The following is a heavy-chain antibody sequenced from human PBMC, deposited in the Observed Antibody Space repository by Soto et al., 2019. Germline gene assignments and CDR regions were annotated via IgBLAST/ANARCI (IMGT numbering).Heavy chain of an antibody. J-gene: IGHJ5*02. D-gene: IGHD1-1*01. V-gene: IGHV4-30-2*01. CDR2: IYHSGST. Sequence: QLQLQESGSGLVRPSQTLSLTCAVSGGSISSGGYSWNWIRQPPGKGLEWIGYIYHSGSTLYNPSLKSRVTISVDKSQNQFSLKLTSVTAADTAVDYCAREQLEGNWFDPWGQGTLVTVSS. CDR3: AREQLEGNWFDP. CDR1: GGSISSGGYS.